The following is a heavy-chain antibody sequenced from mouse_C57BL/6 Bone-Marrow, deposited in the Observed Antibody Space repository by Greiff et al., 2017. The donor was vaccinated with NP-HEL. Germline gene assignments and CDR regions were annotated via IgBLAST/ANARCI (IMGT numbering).Heavy chain of an antibody. CDR2: IDPENGDT. CDR1: GFNIKDDY. J-gene: IGHJ2*01. Sequence: EVQLQQSGAELVRPGASVKLSCTASGFNIKDDYMHWVKQRPEQGLEWIGWIDPENGDTEYASKVQGKATITADTSSNTAYLQLSSLTSEDTAVYYCTTGAFDYWGQGTTLTVSS. CDR3: TTGAFDY. V-gene: IGHV14-4*01.